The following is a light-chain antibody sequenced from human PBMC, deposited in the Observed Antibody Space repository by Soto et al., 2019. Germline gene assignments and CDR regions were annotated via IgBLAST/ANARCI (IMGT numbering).Light chain of an antibody. CDR3: QQYYSFPLT. CDR2: AAS. V-gene: IGKV1D-8*01. CDR1: QGISNY. Sequence: VIWMTQSPSLLSASTGDRVTISCRTSQGISNYLAWYQQKPGKAPELLIYAASTLQSGVPSRFSGSGSGTDFTLTINCLQSEDFATYFCQQYYSFPLTFGGGTKVEIK. J-gene: IGKJ4*01.